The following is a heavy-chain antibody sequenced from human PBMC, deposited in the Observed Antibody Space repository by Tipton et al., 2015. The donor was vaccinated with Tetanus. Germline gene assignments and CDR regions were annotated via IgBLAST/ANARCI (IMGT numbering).Heavy chain of an antibody. J-gene: IGHJ6*02. CDR2: IYPGDSDT. CDR1: GYSFTSYW. V-gene: IGHV5-51*01. Sequence: VQLVQSGAEVKKPGESLKISCKGSGYSFTSYWIGWVRQMHGKGLEWMAIIYPGDSDTRYSPPFQGQVPISADKSISTASLQWSSLKASDTAMYYCARRAVEGLYYYYGMDVWGQGTTVTVSS. CDR3: ARRAVEGLYYYYGMDV. D-gene: IGHD4-23*01.